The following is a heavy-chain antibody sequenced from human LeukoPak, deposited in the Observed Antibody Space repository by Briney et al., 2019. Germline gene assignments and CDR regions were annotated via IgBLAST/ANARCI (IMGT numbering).Heavy chain of an antibody. V-gene: IGHV3-15*01. CDR1: GFTFSNAW. Sequence: GGSLRLSCAASGFTFSNAWMSWVRQAPGKGLEWGGRIKSKTDGGTTDYAAPVKGRFTISRDDSKNTLYLQMNSLKTEDTAVYYCTTVGDYVWGSYNSFDYWGQGTLVTVSS. J-gene: IGHJ4*02. CDR2: IKSKTDGGTT. CDR3: TTVGDYVWGSYNSFDY. D-gene: IGHD3-16*01.